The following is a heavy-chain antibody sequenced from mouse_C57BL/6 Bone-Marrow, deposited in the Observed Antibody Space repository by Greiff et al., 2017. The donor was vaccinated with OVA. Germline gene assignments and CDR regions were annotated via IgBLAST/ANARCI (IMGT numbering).Heavy chain of an antibody. CDR3: ARRAKGYFDY. Sequence: QVQLKESGAELARPGASVTLSCKASGYTFTSSGISWVKQRPGQGLEWIGELYPRSGNPYYNEKFKGKATLTADKSSSTAYMELRSLTSEDSAVYFCARRAKGYFDYWGQGTTLTVSS. D-gene: IGHD3-1*01. V-gene: IGHV1-81*01. CDR1: GYTFTSSG. CDR2: LYPRSGNP. J-gene: IGHJ2*01.